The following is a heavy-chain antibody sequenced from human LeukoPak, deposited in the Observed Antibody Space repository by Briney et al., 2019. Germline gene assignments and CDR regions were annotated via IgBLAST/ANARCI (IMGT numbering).Heavy chain of an antibody. CDR2: ISYDGKNE. V-gene: IGHV3-30*18. Sequence: GGSLRLSCAASGFTFSSYWMSWVRQAPGKGLEWVAVISYDGKNEYYTDSVKGRFTISRDNAKNTLYLQMNGLRAEDTAVYYCAKQMAVDYFDYWGQGTLVTVSS. J-gene: IGHJ4*02. CDR1: GFTFSSYW. CDR3: AKQMAVDYFDY. D-gene: IGHD5-24*01.